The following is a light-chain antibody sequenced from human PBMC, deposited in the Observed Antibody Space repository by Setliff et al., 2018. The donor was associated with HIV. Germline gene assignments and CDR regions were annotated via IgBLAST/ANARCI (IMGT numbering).Light chain of an antibody. CDR2: STN. J-gene: IGLJ2*01. CDR1: SGSVSTNYN. V-gene: IGLV8-61*01. CDR3: VLYMGSGISV. Sequence: QTVVTQEPSLSVSPGGTVTLTCGLSSGSVSTNYNPSWYQQTPGQAPRTLIYSTNTRSSGVPDRFSGSILGNKAALTITGAQADDESDYYCVLYMGSGISVFGGGTKGTVL.